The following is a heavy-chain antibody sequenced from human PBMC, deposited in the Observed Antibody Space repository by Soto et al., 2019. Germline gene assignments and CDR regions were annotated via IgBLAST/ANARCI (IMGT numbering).Heavy chain of an antibody. V-gene: IGHV3-23*01. CDR3: AKDLRGYNSAWRPFDI. CDR2: ISGSGGST. D-gene: IGHD6-19*01. CDR1: GLTFSSHA. J-gene: IGHJ3*02. Sequence: EVQVLESGGGLVQPGGSLRLSCAVSGLTFSSHAMSWVRQAPGKGLEWVSSISGSGGSTYYADSVKGRFTISRDNSKNTLYLQMNSLRAEDTAIYYCAKDLRGYNSAWRPFDIWGQGTMVTVSS.